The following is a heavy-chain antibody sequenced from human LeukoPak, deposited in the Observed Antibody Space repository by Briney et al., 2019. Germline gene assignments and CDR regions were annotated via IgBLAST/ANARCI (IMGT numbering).Heavy chain of an antibody. CDR1: GYTFTGYY. CDR3: ARDSLIWSGYYTGLDGANEKKNWFDP. CDR2: INPNSGGT. Sequence: ASVKVSCKASGYTFTGYYMHWVRQAPGQGLEWMGWINPNSGGTNYAQKFQGRVTMTRDTSISTAYMELSRVRSDDTAVYYCARDSLIWSGYYTGLDGANEKKNWFDPWGQGTLVTVSS. D-gene: IGHD3-3*01. J-gene: IGHJ5*02. V-gene: IGHV1-2*02.